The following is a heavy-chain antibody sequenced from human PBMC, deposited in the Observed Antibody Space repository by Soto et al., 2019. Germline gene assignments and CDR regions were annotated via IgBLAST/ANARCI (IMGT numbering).Heavy chain of an antibody. D-gene: IGHD1-26*01. CDR3: TADLLRLSRIIDY. V-gene: IGHV3-15*07. Sequence: GGSLRLSCAVSGIIFSDSWLNWVRQAPEEGLEWVGRVKPKSIGETIDYAAPVKGRFTISRDDSENTLYLEMNSLKIEDTAVNYFTADLLRLSRIIDYSGQAPLVTLSS. J-gene: IGHJ4*02. CDR1: GIIFSDSW. CDR2: VKPKSIGETI.